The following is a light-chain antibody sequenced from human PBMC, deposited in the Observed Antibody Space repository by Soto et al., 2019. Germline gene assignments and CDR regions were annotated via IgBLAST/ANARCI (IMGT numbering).Light chain of an antibody. CDR3: QSYDSTQITLYV. CDR1: SSNIGAGYE. V-gene: IGLV1-40*01. Sequence: QSVLTQPPSVSGAPGQRVPISCTGSSSNIGAGYEVHWCQQRPGTAQKLLIFGNITRPSGVTDRFSGSKSGPSASLAITGLQAEDEVDYYCQSYDSTQITLYVFGTGTEVTVL. J-gene: IGLJ1*01. CDR2: GNI.